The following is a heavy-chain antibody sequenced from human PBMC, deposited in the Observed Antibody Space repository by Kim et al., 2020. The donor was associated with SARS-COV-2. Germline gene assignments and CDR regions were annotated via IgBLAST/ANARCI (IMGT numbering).Heavy chain of an antibody. V-gene: IGHV3-21*01. J-gene: IGHJ6*02. Sequence: GGSLRLSCPASGFTFSSYSMNWVRQAPGKGLEWVSSISSSSSYIYYADSVKGRFTISRDNAKNSLYLQMNSLRAEDTAVYYCAGDQGVSVAVAGTGNYYYGMDVWGQGTTVTVSS. CDR2: ISSSSSYI. CDR3: AGDQGVSVAVAGTGNYYYGMDV. D-gene: IGHD6-19*01. CDR1: GFTFSSYS.